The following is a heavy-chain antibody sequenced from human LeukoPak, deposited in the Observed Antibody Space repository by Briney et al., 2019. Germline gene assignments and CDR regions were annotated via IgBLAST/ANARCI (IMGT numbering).Heavy chain of an antibody. D-gene: IGHD2-21*01. CDR2: IYYNGDT. CDR3: ARGRALFD. V-gene: IGHV4-59*01. CDR1: GGSITGYS. J-gene: IGHJ4*02. Sequence: SETLSLTCSVSGGSITGYSWSWIRQTPGKGLEWIGYIYYNGDTHYNPSLNSRLSMSVDTPNKQFSLNLRSVTAADTAVYYCARGRALFDWGQGTLVTVSS.